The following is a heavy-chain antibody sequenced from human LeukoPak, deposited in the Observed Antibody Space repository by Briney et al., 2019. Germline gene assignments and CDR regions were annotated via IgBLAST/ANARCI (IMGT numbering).Heavy chain of an antibody. CDR2: INSDGSST. J-gene: IGHJ4*02. Sequence: GGSLRLSCAASGFTFSSYWMHWVRQAPGKGLVWVSRINSDGSSTSYADSVKGRFTISRDNAKNTLYLQMNSLRAEDTAVYYCARRDSSSPWDYWGQGTLVTVSS. V-gene: IGHV3-74*01. D-gene: IGHD6-6*01. CDR1: GFTFSSYW. CDR3: ARRDSSSPWDY.